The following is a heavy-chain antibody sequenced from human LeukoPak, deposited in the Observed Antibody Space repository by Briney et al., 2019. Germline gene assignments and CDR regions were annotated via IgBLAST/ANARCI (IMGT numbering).Heavy chain of an antibody. CDR2: ISESDGRT. CDR1: GFTFSTYA. Sequence: GGSLRLSCAASGFTFSTYAMNWVRRAPGKGLEWVSGISESDGRTYYADSVKGRFTISRDNSKNTLYLQMNSLRVEDTAVYYCAKVLSLTQYYWYGMDAWGQGTTVVVSS. CDR3: AKVLSLTQYYWYGMDA. J-gene: IGHJ6*02. V-gene: IGHV3-23*01. D-gene: IGHD2/OR15-2a*01.